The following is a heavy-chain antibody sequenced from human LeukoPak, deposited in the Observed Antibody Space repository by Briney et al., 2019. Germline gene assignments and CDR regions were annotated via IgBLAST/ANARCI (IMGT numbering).Heavy chain of an antibody. D-gene: IGHD1-7*01. Sequence: PGGSLRLSCAASGFTSRSYWMSWVRQAPGKGLEWVANIKQDGSEKYYVDSVKGRFTISRDNAKNSLYLQMNSLRAEDTAVYYCATSFNWNYGQIRSETKYYDYWGQGTLVTVSS. CDR3: ATSFNWNYGQIRSETKYYDY. J-gene: IGHJ4*02. V-gene: IGHV3-7*01. CDR1: GFTSRSYW. CDR2: IKQDGSEK.